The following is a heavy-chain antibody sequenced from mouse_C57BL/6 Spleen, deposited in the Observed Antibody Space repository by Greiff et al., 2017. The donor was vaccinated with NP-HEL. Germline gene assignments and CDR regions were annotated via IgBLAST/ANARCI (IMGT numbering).Heavy chain of an antibody. Sequence: EVQLQQSGPELVKPGASVTMSCKASGYTFTDYNMHWVKQSHGKSLEWIGYINPNNGGTSYNQKFKGKATLTVNKSSSTAYMELRSLTSEDSAVYYCARNYYGSSSWFAYWGQGTLVTVSA. D-gene: IGHD1-1*01. CDR1: GYTFTDYN. CDR3: ARNYYGSSSWFAY. CDR2: INPNNGGT. J-gene: IGHJ3*01. V-gene: IGHV1-22*01.